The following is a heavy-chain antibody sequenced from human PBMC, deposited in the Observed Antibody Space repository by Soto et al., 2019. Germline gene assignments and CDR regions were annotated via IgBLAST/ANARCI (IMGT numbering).Heavy chain of an antibody. CDR2: ISYDGTNK. CDR1: GFTFRNYP. CDR3: ARESTLGYYYGLDV. J-gene: IGHJ6*02. V-gene: IGHV3-30-3*01. Sequence: QVQLVESGGGVVQPETSLRLSCTVSGFTFRNYPMHWVRQAPGKGLEWVAVISYDGTNKYSTHSVKGRFTISRDNSKNTLYLVMNSLRPEDTAVYYCARESTLGYYYGLDVWGQGTTVTVSS. D-gene: IGHD2-15*01.